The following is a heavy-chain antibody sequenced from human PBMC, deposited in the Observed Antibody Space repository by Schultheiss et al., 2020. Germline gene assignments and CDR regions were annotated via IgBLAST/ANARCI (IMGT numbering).Heavy chain of an antibody. V-gene: IGHV1-18*04. J-gene: IGHJ3*02. CDR3: ALTDCSGGSCYSGEHAFDI. CDR2: ISAYNGNT. CDR1: GYTFTSYG. Sequence: ASVKVSCKASGYTFTSYGISWVRQAPGQGLEWIGWISAYNGNTNYAQKLQGRVTMTTDTSTSTVYMELSSLRSEDTAVYYCALTDCSGGSCYSGEHAFDIWGQGTMVTVSS. D-gene: IGHD2-15*01.